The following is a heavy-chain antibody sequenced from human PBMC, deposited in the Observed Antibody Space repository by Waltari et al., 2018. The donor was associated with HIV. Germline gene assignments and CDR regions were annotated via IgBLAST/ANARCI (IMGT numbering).Heavy chain of an antibody. CDR2: ISFDGTNK. J-gene: IGHJ6*02. V-gene: IGHV3-30*18. D-gene: IGHD1-1*01. CDR3: AKDSAGATSYYYYVMDV. Sequence: QVQLVESGGGVVQPGRSLRLSCAASGFIFNNFGMHWVRQAPGKGLAWVAVISFDGTNKYYADSVKGRFTVSRDKSKNTLFLQMNSLRAEDTALYYCAKDSAGATSYYYYVMDVWGQGTTVTVSS. CDR1: GFIFNNFG.